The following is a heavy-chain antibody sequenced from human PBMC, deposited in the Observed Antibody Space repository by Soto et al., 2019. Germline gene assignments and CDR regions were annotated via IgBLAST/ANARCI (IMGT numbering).Heavy chain of an antibody. J-gene: IGHJ4*02. CDR1: GGTFSSYA. D-gene: IGHD6-13*01. CDR3: ARGGDRIAAATDY. Sequence: EASVKVSCKASGGTFSSYAISWVRQAPGQGLEWMGGIIPIFGTANYAQKFQGRVTITADESTSTAYMELSSLRSEDTAVYYCARGGDRIAAATDYWGQGTLVTVSS. V-gene: IGHV1-69*13. CDR2: IIPIFGTA.